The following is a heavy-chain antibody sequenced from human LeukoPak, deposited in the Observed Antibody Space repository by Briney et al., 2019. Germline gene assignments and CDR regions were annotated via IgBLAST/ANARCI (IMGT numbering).Heavy chain of an antibody. J-gene: IGHJ4*02. CDR1: GFTFSDYW. Sequence: SGGSLRLSCAASGFTFSDYWMNWVRQAPGKGLEWVASIKEDGSEKHYVDSVRGRFTIFRDNAKNSLYLQMNSLRAEDTAVYYCARDRFVTMLVDFWGQGNLVTVSS. D-gene: IGHD2-8*01. V-gene: IGHV3-7*01. CDR2: IKEDGSEK. CDR3: ARDRFVTMLVDF.